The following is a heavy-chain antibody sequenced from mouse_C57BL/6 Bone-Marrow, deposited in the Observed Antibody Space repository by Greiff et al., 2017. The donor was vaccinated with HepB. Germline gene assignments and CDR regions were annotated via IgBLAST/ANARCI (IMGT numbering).Heavy chain of an antibody. D-gene: IGHD1-1*02. Sequence: VMLVESGGGLVKPGGSLKLSCAASGFTFSSYAMSWVRPTPEKRLEWVATISDGGSYTYYPDNVKGRFTISRDNAKNNLYLQMSHLKSEDTAMYYCARERLCYAMDYWGQGTSVTVSS. V-gene: IGHV5-4*01. J-gene: IGHJ4*01. CDR3: ARERLCYAMDY. CDR1: GFTFSSYA. CDR2: ISDGGSYT.